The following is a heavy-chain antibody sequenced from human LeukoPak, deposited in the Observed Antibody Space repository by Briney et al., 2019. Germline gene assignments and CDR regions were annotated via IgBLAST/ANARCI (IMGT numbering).Heavy chain of an antibody. CDR2: ISYDGGNK. CDR3: AIPSYGSDYDILTGPPDY. CDR1: GFTFSSYG. D-gene: IGHD3-9*01. J-gene: IGHJ4*02. V-gene: IGHV3-30*03. Sequence: GRSLRLSCAASGFTFSSYGMHWVRQAPGKGLEWVAVISYDGGNKYYADSVKGRFTISRDNSKNTLYLQMNSLRAEDTAVYYCAIPSYGSDYDILTGPPDYWGQGTLVTVSS.